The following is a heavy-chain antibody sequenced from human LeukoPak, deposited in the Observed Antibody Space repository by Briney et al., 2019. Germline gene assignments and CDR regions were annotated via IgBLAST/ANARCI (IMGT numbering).Heavy chain of an antibody. J-gene: IGHJ4*02. D-gene: IGHD6-6*01. CDR3: ARHVDRSSLIFDY. Sequence: SETLSLTCTVSGGSISSYYWSWIRQPPGKGLEWIGYIYTSGSTNYNPSLKSRVTISVDTSKNQFSLKLSSVTAADTAVYYCARHVDRSSLIFDYWGQGTLVTVSS. CDR1: GGSISSYY. CDR2: IYTSGST. V-gene: IGHV4-4*09.